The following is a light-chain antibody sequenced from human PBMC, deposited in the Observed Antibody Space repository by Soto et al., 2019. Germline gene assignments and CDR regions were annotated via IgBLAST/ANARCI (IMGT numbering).Light chain of an antibody. Sequence: ESVLTQSPGTLSLSPGERATLSCRASQSITSDYLAWYQQKPGQAPRLLIYGASSRATGIPGRFSGSGSGTDFTLTISRLEPEDFAVYYCQHYGRYPTTFGGGTKVEIK. CDR1: QSITSDY. CDR3: QHYGRYPTT. J-gene: IGKJ4*01. V-gene: IGKV3-20*01. CDR2: GAS.